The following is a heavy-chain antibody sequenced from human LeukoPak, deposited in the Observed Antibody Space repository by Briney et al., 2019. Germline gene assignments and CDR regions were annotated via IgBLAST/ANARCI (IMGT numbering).Heavy chain of an antibody. Sequence: ASVQVSCQASGYAFSSHGFSWVRQAPGQGLEWMGWISGYDGRTEYPQKLQGRVTMTTHTSTSTAYMELRSLTSDDTAMYYCARNIGISQFDYWGQGTLVTVSS. D-gene: IGHD2-15*01. CDR2: ISGYDGRT. CDR3: ARNIGISQFDY. CDR1: GYAFSSHG. J-gene: IGHJ4*02. V-gene: IGHV1-18*01.